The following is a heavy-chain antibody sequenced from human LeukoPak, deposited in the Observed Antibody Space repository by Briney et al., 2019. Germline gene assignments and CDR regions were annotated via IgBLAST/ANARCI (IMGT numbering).Heavy chain of an antibody. CDR3: ATGVGYYDSSGYYYFDY. Sequence: ASVKVSCKVSGYTLTELSMHWVRQAPGKGLEWMGGFDPEDGETIYAQKFQGRVTMTEDTPTDTAYMELSSLRSDDTAVYYCATGVGYYDSSGYYYFDYWGQGTLVTVSS. D-gene: IGHD3-22*01. J-gene: IGHJ4*02. V-gene: IGHV1-24*01. CDR1: GYTLTELS. CDR2: FDPEDGET.